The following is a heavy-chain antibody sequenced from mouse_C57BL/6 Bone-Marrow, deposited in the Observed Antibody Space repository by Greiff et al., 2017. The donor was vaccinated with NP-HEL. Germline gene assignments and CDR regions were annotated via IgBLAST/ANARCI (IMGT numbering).Heavy chain of an antibody. CDR1: GFNIKDDY. CDR2: IDPENGDT. V-gene: IGHV14-4*01. Sequence: EVKLMESGAELVRPRASVKLSCTASGFNIKDDYMHWVKQRPEQGLEWIGWIDPENGDTEYASKFQGKATITADTSSNTAYLQLSSLTSEDTAVYYCTPTVYWGQGTLVTVSA. D-gene: IGHD1-1*01. J-gene: IGHJ3*01. CDR3: TPTVY.